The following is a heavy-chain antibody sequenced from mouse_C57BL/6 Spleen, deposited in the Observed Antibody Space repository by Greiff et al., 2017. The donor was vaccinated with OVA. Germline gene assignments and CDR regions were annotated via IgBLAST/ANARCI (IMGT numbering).Heavy chain of an antibody. D-gene: IGHD1-1*02. Sequence: EVKLMESGGGLVKPGGSLKLSCAASGFTFSSYTMSWVRQTPEKRLEWVATISGGGGNTYYPDSVKGRFTISRDNAKNTLYLQMSSLRSEDTALYYCARPPYYDGGFAYWGQGTLVTVSA. V-gene: IGHV5-9*01. CDR3: ARPPYYDGGFAY. CDR1: GFTFSSYT. CDR2: ISGGGGNT. J-gene: IGHJ3*01.